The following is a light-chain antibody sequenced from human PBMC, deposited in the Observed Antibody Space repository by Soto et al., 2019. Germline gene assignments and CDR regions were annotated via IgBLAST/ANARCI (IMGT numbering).Light chain of an antibody. Sequence: QSALTQPPSASGSPGQSVTISCTGTSSDVGGSNYVSWYQQHPGKAPKLMIYEVNKRPSGVPDRFPGSKSGNTASLTVSGLQAEDEAEYYCGSYAGSNNVLFGGGTKLTVL. CDR1: SSDVGGSNY. J-gene: IGLJ2*01. CDR2: EVN. CDR3: GSYAGSNNVL. V-gene: IGLV2-8*01.